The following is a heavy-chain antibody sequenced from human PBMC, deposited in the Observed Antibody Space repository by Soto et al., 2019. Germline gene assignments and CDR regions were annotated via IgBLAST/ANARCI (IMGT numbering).Heavy chain of an antibody. J-gene: IGHJ5*02. CDR1: GCSVSSGSYY. CDR2: IYYSGST. CDR3: ARSXDP. Sequence: SETLSLTCTVSGCSVSSGSYYWSWIRQPPGKGLECIGYIYYSGSTNYNPSLKSRVTISVDTSKNQFSLKLSSVTAADTAVYYCARSXDPWGQGTLVTVSS. V-gene: IGHV4-61*01.